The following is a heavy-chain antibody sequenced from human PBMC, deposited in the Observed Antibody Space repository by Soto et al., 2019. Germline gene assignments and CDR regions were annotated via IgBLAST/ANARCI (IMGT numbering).Heavy chain of an antibody. CDR1: GFTFSSYA. J-gene: IGHJ4*02. CDR3: ATATKSASYSLDY. D-gene: IGHD1-26*01. Sequence: EVQLVESGGGLVQPGGSLRLSCAASGFTFSSYAMHWVRQAPGKGLEYVSAISSNGGSTYYANSVKGRFTISRDNSKNQLYLQMGSVRAEDMGVYYCATATKSASYSLDYWGQGTLVTVSS. V-gene: IGHV3-64*01. CDR2: ISSNGGST.